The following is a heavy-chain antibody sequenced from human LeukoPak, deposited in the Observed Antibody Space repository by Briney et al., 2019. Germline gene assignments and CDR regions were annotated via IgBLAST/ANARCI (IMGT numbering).Heavy chain of an antibody. J-gene: IGHJ3*02. CDR2: IIPILGIA. Sequence: SVKVSCKASGGTFSSYAISWVRQAPGQGLEWMGRIIPILGIANYAQKFQGRVTITADKSTSTAYMELSSLRSEDTAVYYCARGREMATSALQGGAFDIWGQGTMVTVSS. D-gene: IGHD5-24*01. CDR3: ARGREMATSALQGGAFDI. CDR1: GGTFSSYA. V-gene: IGHV1-69*04.